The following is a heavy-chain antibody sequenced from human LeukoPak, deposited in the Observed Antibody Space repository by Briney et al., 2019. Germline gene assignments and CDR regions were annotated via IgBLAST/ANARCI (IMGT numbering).Heavy chain of an antibody. CDR3: VSGGHMDV. D-gene: IGHD3-10*01. Sequence: GGSLRLSCVASGFTFSSYSMNWVRQAPGKGLEWVANIKEDGSEKHYVDSVKGRFTISRGNTKNSLSLQMNSLRAEDSAVYYCVSGGHMDVWGKGTTVTVSS. J-gene: IGHJ6*03. CDR1: GFTFSSYS. V-gene: IGHV3-7*01. CDR2: IKEDGSEK.